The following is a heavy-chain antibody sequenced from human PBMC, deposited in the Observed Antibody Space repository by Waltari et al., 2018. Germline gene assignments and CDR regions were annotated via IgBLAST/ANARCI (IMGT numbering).Heavy chain of an antibody. D-gene: IGHD1-7*01. V-gene: IGHV4-38-2*02. CDR2: IYHSGST. CDR1: GDSISSGYC. CDR3: ARVELQYYYMDV. Sequence: QEQLQESGPGLVKSSETLSLTCTVSGDSISSGYCWGWIRQPPGKGLEWIATIYHSGSTYYNPSLKSRVTISVDTSKNQFALKLNSVTAADTAVYYCARVELQYYYMDVWGKGTTVTVSS. J-gene: IGHJ6*03.